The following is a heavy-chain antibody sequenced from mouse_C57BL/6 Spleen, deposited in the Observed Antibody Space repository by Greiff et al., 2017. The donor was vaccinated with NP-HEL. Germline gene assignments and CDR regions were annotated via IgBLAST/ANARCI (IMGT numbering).Heavy chain of an antibody. V-gene: IGHV5-9-1*02. Sequence: EVKLVESGEGLVKPGGSLKLSCAASGFTFSSYAMSWVRQTPEKRLEWVAYISSGGDYIYYADTVKGRFTISRDNARNPLYLQMSSLKSEDTAMYYCTRDPDYYGSIYDAYWGQGTLVTVSA. J-gene: IGHJ3*01. CDR3: TRDPDYYGSIYDAY. CDR1: GFTFSSYA. D-gene: IGHD1-1*01. CDR2: ISSGGDYI.